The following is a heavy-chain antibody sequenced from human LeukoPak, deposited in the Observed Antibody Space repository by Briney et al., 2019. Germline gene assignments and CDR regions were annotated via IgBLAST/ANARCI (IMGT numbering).Heavy chain of an antibody. D-gene: IGHD3-9*01. V-gene: IGHV1-46*01. J-gene: IGHJ3*02. CDR1: GYTFTNYY. CDR2: INPSGGSP. Sequence: ASVKVSCKASGYTFTNYYMHWVRQAPGQGLEWMGIINPSGGSPSYAQKFQGRVTMTRDTSTSTVYMELSSLRSEDTAVYYCAREQTYYDILTGYYAGAFDIWGQGTMVTVSS. CDR3: AREQTYYDILTGYYAGAFDI.